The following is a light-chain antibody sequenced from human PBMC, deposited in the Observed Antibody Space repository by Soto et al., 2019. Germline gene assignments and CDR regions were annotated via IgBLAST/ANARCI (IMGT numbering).Light chain of an antibody. V-gene: IGKV3-20*01. J-gene: IGKJ1*01. CDR2: GAF. CDR1: QSVSSNY. CDR3: QQYGSSPRT. Sequence: ELVLTQSPSTLSLSPGSRSTFPCRASQSVSSNYLAWYQQKHGQAPRLXIYGAFKRATGIPDRFSGSGYGTDFTLTISRMETEDFAVYCCQQYGSSPRTFGQGTKVDIK.